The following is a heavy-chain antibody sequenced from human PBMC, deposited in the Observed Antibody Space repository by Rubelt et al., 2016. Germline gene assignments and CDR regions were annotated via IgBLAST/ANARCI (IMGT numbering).Heavy chain of an antibody. V-gene: IGHV1-18*04. Sequence: QVQLVQSGAEVKKPGASVKVSCTASGYTFTDYYMHWVRQAPGQGVEWMGWISAYNGNTNYAQKLQGRVTMTTDTSTSTAYMELRSLRSEDTAVYYCARPPDVYGVDVWGQGTTVTVSS. CDR1: GYTFTDYY. J-gene: IGHJ6*02. CDR3: ARPPDVYGVDV. CDR2: ISAYNGNT.